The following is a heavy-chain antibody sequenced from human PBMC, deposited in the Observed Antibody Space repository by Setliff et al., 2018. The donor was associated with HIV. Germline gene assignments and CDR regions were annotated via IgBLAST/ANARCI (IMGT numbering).Heavy chain of an antibody. J-gene: IGHJ4*02. Sequence: SCKVSEYTLSELSMHWVRQAPGKGLEWVGRIKSKTDGGTTDYAASVKGRFTISRDDSKNTAYLQMNSLKVEDTAVYYCTRHEYWVAGSSLGFDYWGQGTLVTVSS. CDR2: IKSKTDGGTT. V-gene: IGHV3-15*01. CDR1: EYTLSELS. D-gene: IGHD6-19*01. CDR3: TRHEYWVAGSSLGFDY.